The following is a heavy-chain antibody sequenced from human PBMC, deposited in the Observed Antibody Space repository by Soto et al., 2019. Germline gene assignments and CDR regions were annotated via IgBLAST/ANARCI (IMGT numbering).Heavy chain of an antibody. J-gene: IGHJ3*02. CDR2: ISYDGSNK. CDR1: GFTFSSYA. D-gene: IGHD2-2*01. CDR3: ARGEGVVPAAKDAFDI. V-gene: IGHV3-30-3*01. Sequence: GGSLRLSCAASGFTFSSYAMHWVRQAPGKGLEWVAVISYDGSNKYYADSVKGRFTISRDNSKNTLYLQMNSLRAEDTAVYYCARGEGVVPAAKDAFDIWGQGTMVTVSS.